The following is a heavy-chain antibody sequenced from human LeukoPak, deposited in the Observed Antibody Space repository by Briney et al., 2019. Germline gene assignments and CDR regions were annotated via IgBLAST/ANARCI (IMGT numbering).Heavy chain of an antibody. J-gene: IGHJ5*02. D-gene: IGHD5-24*01. Sequence: GSLRLSCAASGFTFSSYAMSWVRQAPGKGLEWIGYISYSGITDYNPSLKSRVTISVDTSKNQFTLKLNSVTAADTAVYFCTRDRRDGYNYVDLWGQGTLVTVSS. CDR1: GFTFSSYA. CDR3: TRDRRDGYNYVDL. V-gene: IGHV4-59*01. CDR2: ISYSGIT.